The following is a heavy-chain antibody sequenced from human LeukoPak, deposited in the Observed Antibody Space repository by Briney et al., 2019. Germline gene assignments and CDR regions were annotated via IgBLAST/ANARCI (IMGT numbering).Heavy chain of an antibody. J-gene: IGHJ6*02. CDR3: ARDTVPVDLAGDHYYYGMDV. D-gene: IGHD2-2*01. V-gene: IGHV3-9*01. CDR2: INWNSGRI. Sequence: PGGSLRLSCAASGFTFDDYAMHWVRQGPGKGLEWVSGINWNSGRIGYADSVKGRFTISRDNAKNSLYLQMNSLRAEDTALYYCARDTVPVDLAGDHYYYGMDVWGQGTTVTVSS. CDR1: GFTFDDYA.